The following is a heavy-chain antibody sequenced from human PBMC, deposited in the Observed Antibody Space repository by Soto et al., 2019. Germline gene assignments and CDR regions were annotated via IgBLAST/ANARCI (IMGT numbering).Heavy chain of an antibody. CDR3: ARTVGAAYYFDF. J-gene: IGHJ4*02. CDR1: GDAMTKYY. V-gene: IGHV4-4*07. CDR2: VYMSGST. D-gene: IGHD1-26*01. Sequence: SETLSLTCIVSGDAMTKYYWSWLRQPAGKGLEWIGRVYMSGSTNYNPSLKSRVTMSIDTSNNHFSLDLKSVTAADTAVYYCARTVGAAYYFDFWGQGALVTVSS.